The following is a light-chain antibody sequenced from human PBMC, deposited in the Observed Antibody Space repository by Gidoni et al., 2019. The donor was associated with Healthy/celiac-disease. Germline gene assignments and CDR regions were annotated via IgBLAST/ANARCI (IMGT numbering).Light chain of an antibody. CDR2: DAS. CDR3: QQSSNWPPT. Sequence: IVLTQSPATLSLSPGARATLSCRASQSVSSYLAWYQQNPGQAPRLLIYDASNRATGIPARSSGSGSGTDFTLTISSLEPEEFAVYYCQQSSNWPPTFGQGTKVEIK. CDR1: QSVSSY. V-gene: IGKV3-11*01. J-gene: IGKJ1*01.